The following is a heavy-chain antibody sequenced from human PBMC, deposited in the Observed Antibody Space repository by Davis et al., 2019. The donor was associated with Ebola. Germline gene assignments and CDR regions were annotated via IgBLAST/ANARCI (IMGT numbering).Heavy chain of an antibody. V-gene: IGHV4-4*09. CDR3: ARGDYAGSSFDY. CDR1: GGSISSYY. J-gene: IGHJ4*02. CDR2: IQNSGSP. D-gene: IGHD4-17*01. Sequence: GSLRLSCTVSGGSISSYYWSWIRQPPGKGLEWVGCIQNSGSPIYNPSLKSRVTLSVDRSTNQFSLKLTCVTAADTAVYYCARGDYAGSSFDYWGQGTLVTVSS.